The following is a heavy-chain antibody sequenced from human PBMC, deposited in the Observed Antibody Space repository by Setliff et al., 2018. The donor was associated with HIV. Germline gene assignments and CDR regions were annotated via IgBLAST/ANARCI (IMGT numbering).Heavy chain of an antibody. CDR1: GFSFSNYA. CDR2: IAGTSAST. Sequence: GGSLRLSCAVAGFSFSNYAMTWVRQAPGKGLEWVSAIAGTSASTYYADSVKGRFTISRDSPKSMLFRQMNSLRVEDTAIYYCAKPLTQWGFYPYHYVMDFWGQGTTVTVSS. CDR3: AKPLTQWGFYPYHYVMDF. J-gene: IGHJ6*02. V-gene: IGHV3-23*01. D-gene: IGHD2-15*01.